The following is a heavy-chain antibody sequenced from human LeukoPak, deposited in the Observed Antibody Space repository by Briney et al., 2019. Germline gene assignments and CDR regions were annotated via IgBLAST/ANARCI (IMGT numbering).Heavy chain of an antibody. D-gene: IGHD1-26*01. CDR1: GFTFNTYF. J-gene: IGHJ6*03. CDR2: IGTDGTDT. Sequence: GGSLRLSCAVSGFTFNTYFMHWVRQSPGKGLVWVSHIGTDGTDTAYADSVKGRFTISRDNAKDTLYLQMHSLRAEDTAVYYCARSGPEQWGSNFYFYMDVWGKGTTLTVSS. CDR3: ARSGPEQWGSNFYFYMDV. V-gene: IGHV3-74*01.